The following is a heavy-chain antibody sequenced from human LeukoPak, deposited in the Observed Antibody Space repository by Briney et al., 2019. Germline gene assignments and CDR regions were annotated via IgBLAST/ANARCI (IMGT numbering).Heavy chain of an antibody. D-gene: IGHD2-8*02. CDR1: GGSFSSYY. Sequence: SETLSLTCTVSGGSFSSYYWSWIRQPPGKGLEWIGYMSYSGSTNYNPSLKSRVTISVDTSKNQFSLKLSSLTAADTAVYYCARTSGLGFDPWGQGTLVTVSS. J-gene: IGHJ5*02. CDR3: ARTSGLGFDP. CDR2: MSYSGST. V-gene: IGHV4-59*01.